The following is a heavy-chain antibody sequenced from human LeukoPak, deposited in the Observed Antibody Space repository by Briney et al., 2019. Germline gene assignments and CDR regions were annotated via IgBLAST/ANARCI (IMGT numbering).Heavy chain of an antibody. D-gene: IGHD5-24*01. CDR1: GYTFTDYY. CDR2: INPNSGGT. CDR3: ARGDGSYFDY. J-gene: IGHJ4*02. V-gene: IGHV1-2*02. Sequence: ASVTVSCTASGYTFTDYYMHWVRQAPGPGLEWMGWINPNSGGTNSAQNFQGRVTMTRDTSISTAYMELSSLRSDDTAVYYCARGDGSYFDYWGQGTLVTVSS.